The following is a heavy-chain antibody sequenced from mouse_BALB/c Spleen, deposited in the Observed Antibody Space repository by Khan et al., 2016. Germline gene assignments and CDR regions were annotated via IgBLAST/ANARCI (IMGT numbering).Heavy chain of an antibody. CDR2: IWAGGST. CDR1: GSSLTSYG. D-gene: IGHD3-2*01. J-gene: IGHJ3*01. V-gene: IGHV2-9*02. Sequence: QVQLKQSGPGLVAPSQSLSITCTVSGSSLTSYGVHWVRQPPGKGLEWLGVIWAGGSTNYNSALMSRLSISKDNSKSQVFLKMNSLQTDDTAMYYCARDGRQLGLRTWFAYWGQGTLVTVSA. CDR3: ARDGRQLGLRTWFAY.